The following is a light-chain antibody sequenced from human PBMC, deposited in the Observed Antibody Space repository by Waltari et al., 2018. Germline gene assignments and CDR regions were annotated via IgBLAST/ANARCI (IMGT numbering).Light chain of an antibody. CDR3: QQRSKWPLT. CDR1: QRLTNS. CDR2: DAS. Sequence: DIVFTQYLSTLSLSPGERATLSCRPIQRLTNSLAWYQLKPGQALRLLIYDASNMATGIPARFSGSWSETDFTLTISNLEPEDSAVYSCQQRSKWPLTFGGGTKVEIK. J-gene: IGKJ4*01. V-gene: IGKV3-11*01.